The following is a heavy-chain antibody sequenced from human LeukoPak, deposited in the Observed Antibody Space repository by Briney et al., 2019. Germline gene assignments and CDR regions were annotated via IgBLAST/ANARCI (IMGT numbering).Heavy chain of an antibody. Sequence: SETLSLTCTVSGGSISSYYWSWIRQPPGKGREWIGYIYTSGSTNYNPSLKSRVTISVDTSKNQFSLKLSSVTAADTAVYYCARHFVVVVPAAKMYNWFDPWGQGTLVTVSS. V-gene: IGHV4-4*09. CDR3: ARHFVVVVPAAKMYNWFDP. CDR1: GGSISSYY. D-gene: IGHD2-2*01. J-gene: IGHJ5*02. CDR2: IYTSGST.